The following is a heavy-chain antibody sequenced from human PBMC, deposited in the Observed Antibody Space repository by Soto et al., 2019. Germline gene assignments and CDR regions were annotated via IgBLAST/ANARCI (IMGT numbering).Heavy chain of an antibody. CDR1: GFTFSSYG. J-gene: IGHJ4*02. Sequence: GGSLSLSCAASGFTFSSYGMHWVSQAPGKGLEWVAVISYDGSNKYYADSVKGRFTVSRDNAKNSVYLEMNSLSAEDTAVYYCARESEDLTSNFDYWGQGTLVTVSS. CDR3: ARESEDLTSNFDY. CDR2: ISYDGSNK. V-gene: IGHV3-30*03.